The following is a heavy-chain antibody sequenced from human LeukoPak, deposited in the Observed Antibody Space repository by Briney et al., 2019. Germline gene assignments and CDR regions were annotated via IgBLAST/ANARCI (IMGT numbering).Heavy chain of an antibody. Sequence: GGSLRLSCAASGFTVSSNYMSWVRQAPGKGLEWVSVIYSGGSTYYADSVKGRFTTSRDNSKNTLYLQMNSLRAEDTAVYYCAREGRRGYSYGYFDYWGQGTLVTVSS. CDR3: AREGRRGYSYGYFDY. D-gene: IGHD5-18*01. J-gene: IGHJ4*02. CDR2: IYSGGST. CDR1: GFTVSSNY. V-gene: IGHV3-53*01.